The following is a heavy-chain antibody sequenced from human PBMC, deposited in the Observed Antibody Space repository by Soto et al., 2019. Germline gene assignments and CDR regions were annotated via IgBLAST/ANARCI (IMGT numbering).Heavy chain of an antibody. CDR3: ARLNGYCVSTNCHGYYGMDV. CDR2: IYSSENT. Sequence: SETLSLTCAVHGGSFSGYYWGWIRQSPGKGLEWIGTIYSSENTYYNPSLLSRVTISVDTSKNEFSLRLSSVTAADTAVYYCARLNGYCVSTNCHGYYGMDVWGQGTTVTVSS. CDR1: GGSFSGYY. J-gene: IGHJ6*02. D-gene: IGHD2-2*03. V-gene: IGHV4-34*01.